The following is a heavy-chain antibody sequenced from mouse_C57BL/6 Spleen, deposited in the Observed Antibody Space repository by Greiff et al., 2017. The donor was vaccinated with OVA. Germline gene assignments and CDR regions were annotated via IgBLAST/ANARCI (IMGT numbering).Heavy chain of an antibody. Sequence: VKVVESGAELVRPGASVKLSCKASGYTFTDYYINWVKQRPGQGLEWIARIYPGSGNTYYNEKFKGKATLTAEKSSSTAYMQLSSLTSEDSAVYFCARAQATDYWGQGTTLTVSS. CDR1: GYTFTDYY. J-gene: IGHJ2*01. CDR3: ARAQATDY. CDR2: IYPGSGNT. D-gene: IGHD3-2*02. V-gene: IGHV1-76*01.